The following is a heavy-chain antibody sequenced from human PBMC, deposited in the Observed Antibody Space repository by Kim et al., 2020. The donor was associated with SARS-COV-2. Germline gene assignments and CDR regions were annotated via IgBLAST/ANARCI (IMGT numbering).Heavy chain of an antibody. CDR1: GFTFSSYA. Sequence: GGSLRLSCAASGFTFSSYAMSWVRQAPGKGLEWVSAISGSGGSTYYADSVKGRFTISRDNSKNTLYLQMNSLRAEDTAVYYCAKDPPFVYSSGWYGDYWGQGTLVTVSS. CDR2: ISGSGGST. D-gene: IGHD6-19*01. V-gene: IGHV3-23*01. CDR3: AKDPPFVYSSGWYGDY. J-gene: IGHJ4*02.